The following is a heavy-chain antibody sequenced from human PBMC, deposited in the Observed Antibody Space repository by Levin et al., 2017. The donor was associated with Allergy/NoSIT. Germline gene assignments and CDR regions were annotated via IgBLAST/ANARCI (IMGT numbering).Heavy chain of an antibody. CDR3: ARTYYYGSGSPADWYFDL. Sequence: GGSLRLSCAASGFTVSSNYMSWVRQAPGKGLEWVSVIYSGGSTYYADSVKGRFTISRDNSKNTLYLQMNSLRAEDTAVYYCARTYYYGSGSPADWYFDLWGRGTLVTVSS. D-gene: IGHD3-10*01. V-gene: IGHV3-53*01. CDR1: GFTVSSNY. J-gene: IGHJ2*01. CDR2: IYSGGST.